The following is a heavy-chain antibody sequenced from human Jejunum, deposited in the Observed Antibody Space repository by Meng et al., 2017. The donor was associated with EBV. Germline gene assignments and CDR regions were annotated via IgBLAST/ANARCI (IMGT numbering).Heavy chain of an antibody. D-gene: IGHD3-22*01. CDR1: GGSISDNDW. Sequence: VELGESGARVGKPSGTLSPTCVVSGGSISDNDWWSWVRQPPGKGLEWLGEIYHGGGTNYNPSLESRVTISVDKSKNQFSLKLNSVTVADTAVYYCAGNGYYALEYWGPGILVTVSS. CDR2: IYHGGGT. CDR3: AGNGYYALEY. V-gene: IGHV4-4*02. J-gene: IGHJ4*02.